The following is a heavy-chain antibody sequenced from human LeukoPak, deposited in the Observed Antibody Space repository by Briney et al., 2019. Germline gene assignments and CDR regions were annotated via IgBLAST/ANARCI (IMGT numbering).Heavy chain of an antibody. CDR1: GGSISSYS. CDR3: ARSEVGGYAFDL. J-gene: IGHJ4*02. CDR2: IKYSGST. D-gene: IGHD5-12*01. V-gene: IGHV4-59*01. Sequence: SETLSLTCTVSGGSISSYSRSWIRQPPGKGLEYIGSIKYSGSTNYNRARKSRDTITGDRYKNQFSLKVSAVTAADTAVYYCARSEVGGYAFDLWGQGTLVTVSS.